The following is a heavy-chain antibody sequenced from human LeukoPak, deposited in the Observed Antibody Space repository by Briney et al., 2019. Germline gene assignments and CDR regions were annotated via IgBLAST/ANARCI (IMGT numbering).Heavy chain of an antibody. CDR2: ISVYNGNT. CDR3: ARDQGYYDILTGPFDP. Sequence: ASVKVSCKASGYTFTSYGISWVRQAPGQGLEWMGWISVYNGNTTYAQKLQGRVTMTTDTSTSTAYMELSRLRSDDTAVYYCARDQGYYDILTGPFDPWGQGTLVTVSS. J-gene: IGHJ5*02. V-gene: IGHV1-18*01. D-gene: IGHD3-9*01. CDR1: GYTFTSYG.